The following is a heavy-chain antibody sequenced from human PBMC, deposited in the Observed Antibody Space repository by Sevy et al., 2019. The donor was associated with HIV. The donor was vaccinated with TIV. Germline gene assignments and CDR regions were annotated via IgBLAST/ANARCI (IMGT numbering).Heavy chain of an antibody. Sequence: GGSLRLSCAGSGFTFSNYWMHWVRQAPGKGLVWVSRINSDGSSTSYADSVTGRFTISRDNAKNTLYLQMNSLRAEDTAVYHCPPRPTYRDTNTSSFMHYWGHGTPVTVSS. CDR1: GFTFSNYW. J-gene: IGHJ4*01. CDR2: INSDGSST. CDR3: PPRPTYRDTNTSSFMHY. D-gene: IGHD2-8*01. V-gene: IGHV3-74*01.